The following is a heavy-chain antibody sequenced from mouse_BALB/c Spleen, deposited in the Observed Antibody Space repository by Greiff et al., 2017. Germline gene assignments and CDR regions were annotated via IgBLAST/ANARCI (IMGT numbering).Heavy chain of an antibody. V-gene: IGHV3-2*02. CDR2: ISYSGST. CDR3: ARSGGYYSWFAY. J-gene: IGHJ3*01. D-gene: IGHD2-3*01. CDR1: GYSITSDYA. Sequence: EVKLLESGPGLVKPSQSLSLTCTVTGYSITSDYAWNWIRQFPGNKLEWMGYISYSGSTSYNPSLKSRISITRDTSKNQFFLQLNSVTTEDTATYYCARSGGYYSWFAYWGQGTLVTVSA.